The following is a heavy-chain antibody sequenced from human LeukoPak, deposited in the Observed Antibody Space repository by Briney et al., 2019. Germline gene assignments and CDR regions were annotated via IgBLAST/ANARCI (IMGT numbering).Heavy chain of an antibody. CDR2: ISYDGSNK. CDR1: GFTFSSYA. Sequence: GGSLRLSCAASGFTFSSYAMHWVRQAPGKGLEWVAVISYDGSNKYYADSVKGRFTISRDNAKNSLYLQMNSLRAEDTAVYYCARAITSIAVRDWGQGTLVTVSS. J-gene: IGHJ4*02. D-gene: IGHD6-19*01. V-gene: IGHV3-30*04. CDR3: ARAITSIAVRD.